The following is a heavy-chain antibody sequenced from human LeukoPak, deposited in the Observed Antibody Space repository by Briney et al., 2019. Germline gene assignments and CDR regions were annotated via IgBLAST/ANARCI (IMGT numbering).Heavy chain of an antibody. J-gene: IGHJ4*02. V-gene: IGHV3-21*04. CDR1: GFTFSGFT. CDR2: ISGRSEYT. Sequence: GGSLRLSCAASGFTFSGFTMMWVRQAPGKGLEWVSSISGRSEYTYYADSVRGRFTISRDNGKNSLYLQMSSLRAEDTAVYYCAKAMVPAAMSREYRFDYWGQGTLVTVSS. CDR3: AKAMVPAAMSREYRFDY. D-gene: IGHD2-2*01.